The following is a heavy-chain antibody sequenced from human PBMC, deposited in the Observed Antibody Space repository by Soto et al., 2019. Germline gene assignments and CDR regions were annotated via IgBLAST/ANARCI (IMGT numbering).Heavy chain of an antibody. Sequence: EVQLVESGGGLVKPGGSLRLSCAASGFTFSSYSMNWVRQAPGKGLEWVSSISGSSSYIYYADSVKGRFTISRDNAKNXLYLQMNSLRAEDTAVYYCARIYCSGGSCYSERDYWGQGTLVTVSS. CDR3: ARIYCSGGSCYSERDY. J-gene: IGHJ4*02. CDR1: GFTFSSYS. CDR2: ISGSSSYI. V-gene: IGHV3-21*01. D-gene: IGHD2-15*01.